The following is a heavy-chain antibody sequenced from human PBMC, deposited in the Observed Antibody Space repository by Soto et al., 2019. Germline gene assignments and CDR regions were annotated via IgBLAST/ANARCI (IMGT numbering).Heavy chain of an antibody. CDR2: IDHSGHT. CDR1: SVSVSGSYW. J-gene: IGHJ4*02. D-gene: IGHD1-7*01. CDR3: ARSNWNYVRTLDY. Sequence: SETLSLTCSVSSVSVSGSYWCAWVRQPPGKGLEWIGEIDHSGHTNYNPSLKSRVTMSLDNSKNQFSLNLRSVTAADTAVYYCARSNWNYVRTLDYWGQGTQVTVSS. V-gene: IGHV4-4*02.